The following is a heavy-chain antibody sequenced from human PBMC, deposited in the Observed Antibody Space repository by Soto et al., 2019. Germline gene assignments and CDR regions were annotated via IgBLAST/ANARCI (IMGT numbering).Heavy chain of an antibody. J-gene: IGHJ4*02. CDR2: IYWDDAK. D-gene: IGHD3-16*01. CDR1: GFSLSASGVG. Sequence: QITLKESGPTLVKPTQTLTLTCTFSGFSLSASGVGVGWIRQPPGKALEWLAIIYWDDAKHYSPSLKSSLTIPKDPSKNQGVLTMTNMDPVETATYYCAHKGGGDRILDYWGQGTLVTVSS. V-gene: IGHV2-5*02. CDR3: AHKGGGDRILDY.